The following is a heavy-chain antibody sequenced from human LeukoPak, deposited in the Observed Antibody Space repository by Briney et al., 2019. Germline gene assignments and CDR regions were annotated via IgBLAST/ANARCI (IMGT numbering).Heavy chain of an antibody. CDR2: INHSGST. Sequence: NPSETLSLTCAVYGGSFSGYYWSWIRQPPGKGLEWIGEINHSGSTNYNPSLKSRVTISVDTSKNQFSLKLSSVTAADTAVYYCARVRLTNWFDPCGQGTLVTVSS. J-gene: IGHJ5*02. CDR1: GGSFSGYY. V-gene: IGHV4-34*01. CDR3: ARVRLTNWFDP.